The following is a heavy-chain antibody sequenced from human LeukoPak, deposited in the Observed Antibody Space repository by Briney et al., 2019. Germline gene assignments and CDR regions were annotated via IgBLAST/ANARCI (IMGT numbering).Heavy chain of an antibody. CDR3: AAYGRYYYDSSGYKRKHFDY. CDR2: INHSGST. J-gene: IGHJ4*02. Sequence: SETLSLTCAVYGGSFSGYYWSWIRQPPGKGLEWIGEINHSGSTNYNPSLKSRATISVDTSKNQFSLKLSSVTAADTAVYYCAAYGRYYYDSSGYKRKHFDYWGQGTLVTVSS. CDR1: GGSFSGYY. D-gene: IGHD3-22*01. V-gene: IGHV4-34*01.